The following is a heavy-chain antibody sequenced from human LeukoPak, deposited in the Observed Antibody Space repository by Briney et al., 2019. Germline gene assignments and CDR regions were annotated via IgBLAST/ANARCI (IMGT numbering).Heavy chain of an antibody. J-gene: IGHJ4*02. CDR3: ARVGGYSGYAPGYFDY. D-gene: IGHD5-12*01. Sequence: GGSLRLSCAASGFTLSSYEMNWVRQAPGKGLEWVSYISSNGSTTYYADSVKGRFTISRDNAKNSLYLQLNSLRAEDTAVYYCARVGGYSGYAPGYFDYWGQGTLVTVSS. V-gene: IGHV3-48*03. CDR2: ISSNGSTT. CDR1: GFTLSSYE.